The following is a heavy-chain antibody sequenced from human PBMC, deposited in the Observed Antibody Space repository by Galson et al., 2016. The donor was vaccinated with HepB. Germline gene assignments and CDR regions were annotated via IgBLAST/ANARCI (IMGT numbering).Heavy chain of an antibody. J-gene: IGHJ2*01. V-gene: IGHV6-1*01. CDR2: TYYRSKWFN. CDR3: TRGYMQNGMNV. D-gene: IGHD5-24*01. CDR1: GDSVTSDNTC. Sequence: CAISGDSVTSDNTCWNWIRQSPSRGLEWLGRTYYRSKWFNDYADSVKSRITVTSDTSKNQFSLQLDSVTPDDTATYFCTRGYMQNGMNVWGRGTLVTVSS.